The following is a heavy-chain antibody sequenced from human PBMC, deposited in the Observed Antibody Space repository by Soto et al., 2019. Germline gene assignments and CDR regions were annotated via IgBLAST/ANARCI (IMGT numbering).Heavy chain of an antibody. CDR2: ISYDGSNK. Sequence: PGGSLRLSCAASGFTFSSYGMHWVRQAPGKGLEWVAVISYDGSNKYYADSVKGRFTISRDNSKNTLYLQMNSLRAEDTAVYYCAKDYYDILTGYYPDYWGQGTLVTVSS. CDR1: GFTFSSYG. V-gene: IGHV3-30*18. J-gene: IGHJ4*02. CDR3: AKDYYDILTGYYPDY. D-gene: IGHD3-9*01.